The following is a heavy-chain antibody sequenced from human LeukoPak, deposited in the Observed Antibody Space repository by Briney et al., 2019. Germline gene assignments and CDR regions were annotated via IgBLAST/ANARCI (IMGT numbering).Heavy chain of an antibody. J-gene: IGHJ4*02. CDR1: GYTFTGYY. CDR2: INPNSGGT. D-gene: IGHD1-1*01. CDR3: ARGVRSLYYFDY. Sequence: ASXKVSCXASGYTFTGYYMHWVRQAPGQGLEWMGRINPNSGGTNYAQKFQGRVTMTRDTSIITAYMQLSRLRSDDTAVYYCARGVRSLYYFDYWGQGTLVTVSS. V-gene: IGHV1-2*06.